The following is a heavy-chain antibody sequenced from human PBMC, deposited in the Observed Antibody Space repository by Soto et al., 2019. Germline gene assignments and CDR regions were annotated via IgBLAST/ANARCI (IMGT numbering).Heavy chain of an antibody. Sequence: PGGSLRLSCAASGFIFSDHYMDWVRQAPGKGLEWVGRSRNKAYSYTTEYAASVKGRFTISRDDSGNSLYLQMNSLKTEDTAMYYCAGGGNSGEYFDCWGQGSLVTVSS. V-gene: IGHV3-72*01. CDR1: GFIFSDHY. CDR3: AGGGNSGEYFDC. D-gene: IGHD3-10*01. J-gene: IGHJ4*02. CDR2: SRNKAYSYTT.